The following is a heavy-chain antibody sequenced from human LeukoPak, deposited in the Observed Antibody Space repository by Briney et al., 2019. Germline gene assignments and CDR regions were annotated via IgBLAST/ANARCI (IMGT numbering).Heavy chain of an antibody. J-gene: IGHJ4*02. CDR2: MYSSGTT. D-gene: IGHD1-26*01. CDR1: GDSISSYY. Sequence: PSETLSLTCTVSGDSISSYYWSWIRQPAGKGLEWIGRMYSSGTTHYSPSLKSRITMSVDTSKNQFSLRLSSVTAADTAAYYCAREGGSYRSFDYWGQGTLVTVSS. V-gene: IGHV4-4*07. CDR3: AREGGSYRSFDY.